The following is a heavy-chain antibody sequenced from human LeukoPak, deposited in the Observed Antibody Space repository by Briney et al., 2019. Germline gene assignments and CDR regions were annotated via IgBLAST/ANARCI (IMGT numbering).Heavy chain of an antibody. CDR3: ARDFRRSTYYDSSGYYEFGY. CDR2: ISYDGSNK. CDR1: GFTFRSYA. V-gene: IGHV3-30-3*01. Sequence: PGRSLRLSCAASGFTFRSYAMHWVRQAPGKGLEWVSVISYDGSNKYYADSVKGRFTISRDNSKNTLYLQMNSLRAEDTAVYYCARDFRRSTYYDSSGYYEFGYWGQGTLVTVSS. J-gene: IGHJ4*02. D-gene: IGHD3-22*01.